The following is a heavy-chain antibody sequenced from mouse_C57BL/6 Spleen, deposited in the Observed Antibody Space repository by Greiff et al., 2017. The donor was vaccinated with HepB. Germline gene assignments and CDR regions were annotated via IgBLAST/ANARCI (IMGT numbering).Heavy chain of an antibody. CDR3: ARCYYEYDGGDAMDY. D-gene: IGHD2-4*01. J-gene: IGHJ4*01. CDR1: GYTFTSYW. CDR2: INPSSGYT. V-gene: IGHV1-7*01. Sequence: VQLQQSGAELAKPGASVKLSCKASGYTFTSYWMHWVNQRPGQGLEWIGYINPSSGYTKYNQKFKDKATLTADKSSSTAYMQLSSLTYEDSAVYYCARCYYEYDGGDAMDYWGQGTSVTVSS.